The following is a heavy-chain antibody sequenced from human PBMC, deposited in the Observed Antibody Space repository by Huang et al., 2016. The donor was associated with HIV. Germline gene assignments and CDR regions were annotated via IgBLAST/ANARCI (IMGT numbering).Heavy chain of an antibody. V-gene: IGHV1-24*01. J-gene: IGHJ4*02. Sequence: QVQLVQSGAEVKKPGASVKVSCKVSGYTLTELSMHGVRQAPGQGLEWMGGFDTEEGETIYAQKFQGRGTMTEDTSTDTAYMELSSLRSEDTAVYYCATVYRRFRNHDSGDYYFDYWDQGTLVTVSS. CDR1: GYTLTELS. D-gene: IGHD3-22*01. CDR2: FDTEEGET. CDR3: ATVYRRFRNHDSGDYYFDY.